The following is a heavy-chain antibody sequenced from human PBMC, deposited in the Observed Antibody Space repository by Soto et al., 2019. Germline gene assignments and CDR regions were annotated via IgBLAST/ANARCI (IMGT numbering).Heavy chain of an antibody. CDR2: INAGNGNT. CDR1: GYTFTGYA. D-gene: IGHD6-19*01. CDR3: ARAVAVPADLDY. V-gene: IGHV1-3*01. Sequence: VKVSCKASGYTFTGYAMHWVRQAPGQRLEWMGWINAGNGNTKYSQKFQGRVTITRDTSASTAYMELSSLRSEDTAVYYCARAVAVPADLDYWRPGTLVTVSS. J-gene: IGHJ4*02.